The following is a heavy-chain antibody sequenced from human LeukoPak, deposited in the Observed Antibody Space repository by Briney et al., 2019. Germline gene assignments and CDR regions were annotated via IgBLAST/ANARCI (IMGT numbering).Heavy chain of an antibody. Sequence: PGGSLRLSCAASGFTFSSYWMSWVRQAPGKGLERVANIKQDGSEKYYVDSVKGRFTISRDNAKNSLYLQMNSLRAEDTAVYYCARVRGPYSSGWYYFAYWAREPWSPSPQ. CDR2: IKQDGSEK. D-gene: IGHD6-19*01. CDR3: ARVRGPYSSGWYYFAY. J-gene: IGHJ4*02. V-gene: IGHV3-7*03. CDR1: GFTFSSYW.